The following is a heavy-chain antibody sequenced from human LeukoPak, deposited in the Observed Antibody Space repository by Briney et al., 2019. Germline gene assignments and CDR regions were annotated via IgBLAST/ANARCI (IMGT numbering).Heavy chain of an antibody. J-gene: IGHJ4*02. Sequence: ASVKVSCKASGGTFSSYAISWVRQAPGQGLEWMGWISAYNGNTNYAQKLQGRVTMTTDTSTSTAYMELRSLRSDDTAVYYCARDIFAYRGGDCYPLFDYWGQGTLVTVSS. V-gene: IGHV1-18*01. CDR3: ARDIFAYRGGDCYPLFDY. CDR2: ISAYNGNT. CDR1: GGTFSSYA. D-gene: IGHD2-21*02.